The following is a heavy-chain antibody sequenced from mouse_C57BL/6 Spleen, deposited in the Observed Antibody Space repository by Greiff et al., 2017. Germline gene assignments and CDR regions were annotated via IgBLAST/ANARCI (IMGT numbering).Heavy chain of an antibody. CDR1: GFTFSDYG. CDR2: ISSGSSTN. CDR3: ARISSSYGYFDF. D-gene: IGHD1-3*01. Sequence: EVKVVESGGGLVKPGGSLKLSCAASGFTFSDYGMHWVRQAPEKGLEWVAYISSGSSTNYYADTVKGRFNISNDNAQNTLFLQMTSLSSEYTAMYYCARISSSYGYFDFWGTGTTVTVSS. J-gene: IGHJ1*03. V-gene: IGHV5-17*01.